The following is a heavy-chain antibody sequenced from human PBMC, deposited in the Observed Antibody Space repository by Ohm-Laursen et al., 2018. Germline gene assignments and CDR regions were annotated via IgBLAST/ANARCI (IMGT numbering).Heavy chain of an antibody. CDR3: ARGFSGWWGRIDY. CDR2: INHSRST. V-gene: IGHV4-34*01. CDR1: GGSFSGYY. D-gene: IGHD6-19*01. Sequence: GTLSLTCVVYGGSFSGYYWNWIRQPPGKGLEWIGEINHSRSTKYNSSFKSRVTISVDTSKNQFSLKLSSVTAADTAVYYCARGFSGWWGRIDYWGQGILVTVPS. J-gene: IGHJ4*02.